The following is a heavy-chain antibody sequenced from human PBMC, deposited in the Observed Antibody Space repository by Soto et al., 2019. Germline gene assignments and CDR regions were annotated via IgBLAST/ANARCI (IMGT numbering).Heavy chain of an antibody. V-gene: IGHV1-69*08. D-gene: IGHD3-16*01. CDR1: GTIFSSYT. Sequence: QVQLVQSGAEVKKPGSSVRVSCKASGTIFSSYTISWVRQAPGQGLEWMGRIIPILGETNSAQKFQGRVTLTADMSTNTAYMELNSLRLEDTALYYCARGLGGRMDDWGQGTTVTVS. CDR2: IIPILGET. CDR3: ARGLGGRMDD. J-gene: IGHJ6*02.